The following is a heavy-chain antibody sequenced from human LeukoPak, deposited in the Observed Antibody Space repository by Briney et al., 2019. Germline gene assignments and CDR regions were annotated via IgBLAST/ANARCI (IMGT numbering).Heavy chain of an antibody. Sequence: GGSLRLSCAASGFTFSNAWLSWVRQAPGKGLEWLGRIKSKTYGETTDYGAPVKGRFTISRDDSKNTLYLQMNSLKIEDSAVYYCTTDAPTSSGSGFFDHWGQGTLVTVSS. J-gene: IGHJ4*02. V-gene: IGHV3-15*01. CDR1: GFTFSNAW. D-gene: IGHD3-22*01. CDR2: IKSKTYGETT. CDR3: TTDAPTSSGSGFFDH.